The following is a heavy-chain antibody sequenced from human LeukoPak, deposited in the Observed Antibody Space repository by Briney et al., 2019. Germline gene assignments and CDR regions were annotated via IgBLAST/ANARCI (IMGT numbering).Heavy chain of an antibody. CDR1: GYTFTNYY. CDR3: ARAHSGLSD. J-gene: IGHJ4*02. V-gene: IGHV1-46*01. CDR2: INPSGGST. Sequence: ASVKVSCKASGYTFTNYYMHWVRQAPGQGLEWMGIINPSGGSTGYAQKFQGRVTMTRNTSISTAYMELSSLRSEATAVYYCARAHSGLSDWGQGTLVTVSS. D-gene: IGHD3-10*01.